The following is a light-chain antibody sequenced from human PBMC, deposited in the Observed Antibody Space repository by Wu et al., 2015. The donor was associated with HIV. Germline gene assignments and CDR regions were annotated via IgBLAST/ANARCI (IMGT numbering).Light chain of an antibody. CDR3: QQYGSSPPVT. Sequence: EIVLTQSPATLSLSPGERATLSCGASQSVSSNSLAWYQQKPGQAPRLLIYGASSRATGIPDRFSGSGSGTDFTLTISRLEPEDFAVYYCQQYGSSPPVTFGGGTKVEIK. CDR1: QSVSSNS. CDR2: GAS. V-gene: IGKV3-20*01. J-gene: IGKJ4*01.